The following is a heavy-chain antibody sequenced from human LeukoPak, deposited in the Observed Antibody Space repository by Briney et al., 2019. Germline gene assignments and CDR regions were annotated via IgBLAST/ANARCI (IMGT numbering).Heavy chain of an antibody. CDR1: GFTFSSYS. J-gene: IGHJ3*02. V-gene: IGHV3-21*01. Sequence: GGSLRLSCAASGFTFSSYSMNWVRQAPGKGLEWVSSTSSSSSYIYYADSVKGRFTISRDNAKNSLYLQMNSLRAEDTAVYYCARARSGSHAFDIWGQGTMVTVSS. CDR3: ARARSGSHAFDI. CDR2: TSSSSSYI. D-gene: IGHD3-10*01.